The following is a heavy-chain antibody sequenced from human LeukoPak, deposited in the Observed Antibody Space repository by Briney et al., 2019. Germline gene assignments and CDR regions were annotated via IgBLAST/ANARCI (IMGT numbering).Heavy chain of an antibody. J-gene: IGHJ6*02. CDR2: IIPILGIA. V-gene: IGHV1-69*04. Sequence: ASVKVSCKASGGTFSSYAISWVRQAPGQGLEWMGRIIPILGIANCAQKFQGRVTITADKSTSTAYMELSSLRSEDTAVYYCARDPYSSGWYGFDYYYGMDVWGQGTTVTVSS. D-gene: IGHD6-19*01. CDR1: GGTFSSYA. CDR3: ARDPYSSGWYGFDYYYGMDV.